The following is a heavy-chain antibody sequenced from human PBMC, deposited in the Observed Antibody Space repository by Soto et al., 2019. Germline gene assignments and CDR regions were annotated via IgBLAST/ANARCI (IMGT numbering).Heavy chain of an antibody. D-gene: IGHD3-22*01. V-gene: IGHV4-38-2*01. CDR3: ARLLDDSSGYYYFDY. CDR1: GYSISSGYY. CDR2: IFHSGNT. J-gene: IGHJ4*02. Sequence: SETLSLTCAVSGYSISSGYYWGWLRQPAGQGLEWLGSIFHSGNTYDNPSLKSRVTISVDMSKNQFSLKLTSVTSADTAVYYCARLLDDSSGYYYFDYWGQGTLVTVSS.